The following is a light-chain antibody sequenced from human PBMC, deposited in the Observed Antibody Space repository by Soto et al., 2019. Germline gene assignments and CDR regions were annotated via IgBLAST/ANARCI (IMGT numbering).Light chain of an antibody. CDR2: AAS. CDR1: QDIRNS. J-gene: IGKJ2*01. V-gene: IGKV1-27*01. Sequence: DIQMTQSPSSLSASIGDRITITCRASQDIRNSLAWYQQKPGKVPKLLIYAASTLQSGVPSRFSGSGSGTDFTLTISSLQPEDVATYYCQQYNSYEYTFGQGTKLEIK. CDR3: QQYNSYEYT.